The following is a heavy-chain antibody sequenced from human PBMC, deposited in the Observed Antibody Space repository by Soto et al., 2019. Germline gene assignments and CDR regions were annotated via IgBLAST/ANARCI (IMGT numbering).Heavy chain of an antibody. CDR1: GFTFSSYA. CDR3: AKDRASTGDRPRFDP. D-gene: IGHD4-4*01. J-gene: IGHJ5*02. Sequence: GGSLRLSCAASGFTFSSYALSWVRQPPGKGLEWVSSISGSGRDTYYADSVKGRFSISKDNSKNTLYLQMNGLRIEDTAVYYCAKDRASTGDRPRFDPWGQGTLVTVSS. V-gene: IGHV3-23*01. CDR2: ISGSGRDT.